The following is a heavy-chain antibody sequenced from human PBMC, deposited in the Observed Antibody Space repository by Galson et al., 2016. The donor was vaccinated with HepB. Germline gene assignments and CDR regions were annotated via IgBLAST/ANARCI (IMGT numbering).Heavy chain of an antibody. Sequence: SETLSLTCTVSGGSINPYYWTWIRQTPGKGLEWIGYISPTGSTHYNPSLKSRVTISVDTSKNQFSLKLSSVTAADTAVYYCARMSYFDISGYDYYFDYWGQGTLVTVSP. J-gene: IGHJ4*02. CDR2: ISPTGST. CDR3: ARMSYFDISGYDYYFDY. V-gene: IGHV4-59*01. D-gene: IGHD3-22*01. CDR1: GGSINPYY.